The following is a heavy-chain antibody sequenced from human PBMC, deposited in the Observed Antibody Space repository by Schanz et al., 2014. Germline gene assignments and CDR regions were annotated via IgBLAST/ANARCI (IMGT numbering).Heavy chain of an antibody. V-gene: IGHV1-18*01. CDR3: ARGGYSSGWYDRDIAHFDY. D-gene: IGHD6-19*01. CDR1: GYTFSSYG. Sequence: QVHLVQSGAEVKKPGASVKVSCKASGYTFSSYGINWVRQAPGQGLEWMGWISAYNGNTNYAQKLQGRVTMTTDTSTTTAYMELTSLRSDDTAVYYCARGGYSSGWYDRDIAHFDYWGQGTLVTVSS. CDR2: ISAYNGNT. J-gene: IGHJ4*02.